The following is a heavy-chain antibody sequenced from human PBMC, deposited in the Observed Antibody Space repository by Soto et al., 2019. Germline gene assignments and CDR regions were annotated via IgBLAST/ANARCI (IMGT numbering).Heavy chain of an antibody. V-gene: IGHV4-59*12. Sequence: SETLSLTCTVSGGSISSYYWSWIRQPPGKGLEWIGYIYYSGSTSYNPSLKSRVTISVDTSKNQFSLHLNSVTAEDTAVYYCARDGNWRLDYWGQGALVTVSS. CDR3: ARDGNWRLDY. J-gene: IGHJ4*02. CDR2: IYYSGST. CDR1: GGSISSYY. D-gene: IGHD1-1*01.